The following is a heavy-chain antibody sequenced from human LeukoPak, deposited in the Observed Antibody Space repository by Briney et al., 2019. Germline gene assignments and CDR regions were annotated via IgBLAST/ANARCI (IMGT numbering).Heavy chain of an antibody. V-gene: IGHV3-7*04. CDR2: IKQDGSEK. Sequence: GGSLRLSCAASGFTFSSYWMSWVRQAPGKGLEWVANIKQDGSEKYYVDSVKGRFTISRDNAKNSLYLQMNSLRAEDTAVYYCARGEYGSGSYHIDYWGQGTLVTVSS. CDR1: GFTFSSYW. CDR3: ARGEYGSGSYHIDY. D-gene: IGHD3-10*01. J-gene: IGHJ4*02.